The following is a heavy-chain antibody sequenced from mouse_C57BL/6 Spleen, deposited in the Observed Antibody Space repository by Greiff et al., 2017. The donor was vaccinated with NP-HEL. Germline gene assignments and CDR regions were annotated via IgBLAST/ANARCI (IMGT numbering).Heavy chain of an antibody. CDR1: GYTFTDYY. CDR2: INPNNGST. D-gene: IGHD2-3*01. CDR3: ASSEIYDGYGAY. Sequence: EVQLQQSGPELVKPGASVKISCKASGYTFTDYYMNWVKQCHGKSLEWIGDINPNNGSTSYNQKFKGKATLTVDKSSSTAHMELRSLTAAASAVYYCASSEIYDGYGAYWGQGTLDTVSA. V-gene: IGHV1-26*01. J-gene: IGHJ3*01.